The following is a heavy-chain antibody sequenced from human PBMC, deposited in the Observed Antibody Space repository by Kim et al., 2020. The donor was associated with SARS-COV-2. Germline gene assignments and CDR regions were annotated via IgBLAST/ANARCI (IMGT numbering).Heavy chain of an antibody. Sequence: PSLKSRVTISVDTSKNQFSLKLSSVTAADTAVYYCARRRGVNYYYYYMDVWGKGTTVTVSS. CDR3: ARRRGVNYYYYYMDV. D-gene: IGHD3-10*01. J-gene: IGHJ6*03. V-gene: IGHV4-30-2*05.